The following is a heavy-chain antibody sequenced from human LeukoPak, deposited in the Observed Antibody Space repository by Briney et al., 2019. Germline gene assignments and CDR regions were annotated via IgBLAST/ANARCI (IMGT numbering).Heavy chain of an antibody. J-gene: IGHJ5*02. D-gene: IGHD3-3*01. CDR1: GYTFASYY. Sequence: ASVKVSCKASGYTFASYYMHWVRQAPGQGLEWMGWINPNSGGTNYAQRFQGRVTMTRDTSISTAYMELSRLRSDDTAVYYCAKSYRKIFGVVPFLDPWGQGTLVTVSS. CDR2: INPNSGGT. V-gene: IGHV1-2*02. CDR3: AKSYRKIFGVVPFLDP.